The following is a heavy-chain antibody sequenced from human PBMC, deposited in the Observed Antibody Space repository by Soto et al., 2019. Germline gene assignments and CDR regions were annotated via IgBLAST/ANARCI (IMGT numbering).Heavy chain of an antibody. CDR1: GFTFSSYG. V-gene: IGHV3-30*18. D-gene: IGHD2-15*01. Sequence: PGGALRLSCAASGFTFSSYGMHWVRQAPGKGLEWVAVISYDGSNKYYADSVKGRFTISRDNSKNTLYLQMNSLRAEDTAVYYCAKDRLRLPELDYWGQGTLVTVS. J-gene: IGHJ4*02. CDR3: AKDRLRLPELDY. CDR2: ISYDGSNK.